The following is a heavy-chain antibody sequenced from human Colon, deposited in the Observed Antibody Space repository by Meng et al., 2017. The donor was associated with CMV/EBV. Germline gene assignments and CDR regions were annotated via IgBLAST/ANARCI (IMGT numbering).Heavy chain of an antibody. Sequence: GESLKISCVASEFTVSYNSMNWVRQAPGKGLEWVSLLYSGGGTYYADSVQGRFTISRDNLKNTVYLQMNSLRVEDTAVYYCAREARYPTYGLSLWGQGTTVTVSS. J-gene: IGHJ6*02. CDR1: EFTVSYNS. D-gene: IGHD3-9*01. CDR2: LYSGGGT. CDR3: AREARYPTYGLSL. V-gene: IGHV3-53*01.